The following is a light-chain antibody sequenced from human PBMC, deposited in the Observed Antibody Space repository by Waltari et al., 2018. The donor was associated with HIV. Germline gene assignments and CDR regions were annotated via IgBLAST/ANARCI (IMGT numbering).Light chain of an antibody. Sequence: DIQLTQSLSTLSASVGDRVTLTCRASQSNSNWLAWYQQKPGNAPKLLIYKASTFEGGVPSRFRGSGSGTEFTLTINSLQPDDFATYFCQQYYLSPCTFGQGARV. CDR3: QQYYLSPCT. CDR1: QSNSNW. V-gene: IGKV1-5*03. CDR2: KAS. J-gene: IGKJ1*01.